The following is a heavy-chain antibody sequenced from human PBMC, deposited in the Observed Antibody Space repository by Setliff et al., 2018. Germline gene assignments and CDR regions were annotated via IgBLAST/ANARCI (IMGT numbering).Heavy chain of an antibody. Sequence: ESLKISCAASGFTFSSYSMNWVRQAPGKGLEWVSYISSSSSTIYYADSVEGRFTISRDNAKNSLYLQMNSLRAEDTAVYYCARASGTFYYDSSQNFDYWGQGTLVTVSS. CDR3: ARASGTFYYDSSQNFDY. D-gene: IGHD3-22*01. V-gene: IGHV3-48*01. CDR1: GFTFSSYS. CDR2: ISSSSSTI. J-gene: IGHJ4*02.